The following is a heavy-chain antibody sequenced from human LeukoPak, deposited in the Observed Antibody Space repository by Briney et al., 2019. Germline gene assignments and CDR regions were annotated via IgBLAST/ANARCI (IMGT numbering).Heavy chain of an antibody. CDR2: INHSGST. Sequence: SETLSLTCAVYGGSFNGYYWSWIRQPPGKGLEWIGEINHSGSTYYNPSLKSRVIISVDTSKKQFSLKLSSVTAADTAVYYCARGKTGGITAQEYWGQGTLVTVSS. V-gene: IGHV4-34*01. CDR1: GGSFNGYY. D-gene: IGHD3-10*01. CDR3: ARGKTGGITAQEY. J-gene: IGHJ4*02.